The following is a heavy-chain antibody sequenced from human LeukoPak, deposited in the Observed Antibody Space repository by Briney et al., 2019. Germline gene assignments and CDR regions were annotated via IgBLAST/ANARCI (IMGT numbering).Heavy chain of an antibody. CDR3: AKGDSS. Sequence: PGGSLRLSCAASGFTFDDYAMPWVRQAPGKGLEWVSGISWNSGSIGYADSVKGRFTISRDNAKNSLYLQMNSLRAEDTALYYCAKGDSSWGQGTMVTVSS. V-gene: IGHV3-9*01. J-gene: IGHJ3*01. D-gene: IGHD3-22*01. CDR1: GFTFDDYA. CDR2: ISWNSGSI.